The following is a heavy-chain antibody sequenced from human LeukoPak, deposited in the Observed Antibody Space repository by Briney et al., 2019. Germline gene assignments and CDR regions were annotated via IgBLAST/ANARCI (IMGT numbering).Heavy chain of an antibody. V-gene: IGHV3-30*02. CDR2: IRYDGSNK. CDR1: GFTFSSYG. Sequence: GSLRLSCAASGFTFSSYGMHWARQAPGKGLEWVAFIRYDGSNKYYADSVKGRFTISRDNSKNTLYLQMNSLRAEDTAVYYCAKFALAAGTKNDAFDIWGQGTMVTVSS. CDR3: AKFALAAGTKNDAFDI. J-gene: IGHJ3*02. D-gene: IGHD6-13*01.